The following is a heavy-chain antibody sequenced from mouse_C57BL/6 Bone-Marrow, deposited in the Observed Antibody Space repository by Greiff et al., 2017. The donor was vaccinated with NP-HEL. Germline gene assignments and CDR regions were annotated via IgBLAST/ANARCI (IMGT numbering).Heavy chain of an antibody. Sequence: VQLQQSGAELVRPGTSVKMSCKASGYTFTNYWIGWAKQRPGHGLEWIGDIYPGGGYTNYNEKFKVKATLTADKSSSTAYMQFSSLTSEDSAIYYCARRVITTVVETWYFDVWGTGTTVTVSS. CDR3: ARRVITTVVETWYFDV. CDR1: GYTFTNYW. CDR2: IYPGGGYT. J-gene: IGHJ1*03. D-gene: IGHD1-1*01. V-gene: IGHV1-63*01.